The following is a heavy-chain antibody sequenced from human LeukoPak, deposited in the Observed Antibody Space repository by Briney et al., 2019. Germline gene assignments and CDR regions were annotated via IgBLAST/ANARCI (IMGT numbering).Heavy chain of an antibody. Sequence: ASVKVSCKASGYTFTGYYMHWVRRAPGQGLEWMGWINPNSGGTNYAQKFQGRVTMTRDTSISTAYMELSRLRSDDTAVYYCARPYGSGSYYDYYYYMDVWGKGTTVTVSS. J-gene: IGHJ6*03. CDR3: ARPYGSGSYYDYYYYMDV. V-gene: IGHV1-2*02. CDR2: INPNSGGT. CDR1: GYTFTGYY. D-gene: IGHD3-10*01.